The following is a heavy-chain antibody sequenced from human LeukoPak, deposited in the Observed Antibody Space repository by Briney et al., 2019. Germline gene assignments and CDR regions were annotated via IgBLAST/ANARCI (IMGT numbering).Heavy chain of an antibody. CDR3: AKDFGVVITPFDY. V-gene: IGHV3-23*01. J-gene: IGHJ4*02. D-gene: IGHD3-3*01. Sequence: GRSLRLSCAASGFTFSSYAMSWVRQAPGKGLEWVSAISGSGGSTYYADSVKGRFTISRDNSKNTLYLQMNSLRAEDTAVYYCAKDFGVVITPFDYWGQGTLVTVSS. CDR2: ISGSGGST. CDR1: GFTFSSYA.